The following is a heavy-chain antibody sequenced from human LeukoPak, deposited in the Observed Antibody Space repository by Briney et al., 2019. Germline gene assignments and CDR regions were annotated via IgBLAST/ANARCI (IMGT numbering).Heavy chain of an antibody. Sequence: GGSLRLSCGASGFSFISYGMHWVRQAPGKGLEWVGVISDDGRSKDYADSVKGRFTISRDNSKDTLYLQMNSLRAEDTAVYYCAKRPSDYGDYVSYFDHWGQGTLVTVSS. D-gene: IGHD4-17*01. J-gene: IGHJ4*02. CDR2: ISDDGRSK. CDR1: GFSFISYG. V-gene: IGHV3-30*18. CDR3: AKRPSDYGDYVSYFDH.